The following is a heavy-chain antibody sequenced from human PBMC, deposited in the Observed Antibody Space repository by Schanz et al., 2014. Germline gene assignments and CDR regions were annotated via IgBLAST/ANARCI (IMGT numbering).Heavy chain of an antibody. J-gene: IGHJ3*02. CDR1: GFSVGNKY. V-gene: IGHV3-23*01. Sequence: EVQLLESGGGLVQPGGSLRLSCAASGFSVGNKYMNWVRQAPGKGLEWVSTIGTSGGTNYAESVKGRFTISRDNSKNTLYLQMNSLRAEDTAVYYCAKGRFGELSAFDIWGQGTMVTVSS. CDR3: AKGRFGELSAFDI. D-gene: IGHD3-10*01. CDR2: IGTSGGT.